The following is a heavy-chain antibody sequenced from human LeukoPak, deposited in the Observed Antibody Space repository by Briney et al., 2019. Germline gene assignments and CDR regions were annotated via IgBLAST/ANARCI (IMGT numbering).Heavy chain of an antibody. J-gene: IGHJ6*03. D-gene: IGHD5-18*01. CDR2: ISSSSSTI. CDR3: ARDRSYGYYYYYYMDV. Sequence: GGSLSLSCAASGFTFSSYSMNWVRQAPGKGLEWVSYISSSSSTIYYADSVKGRFTISRDNAKNSLYLQMNSLRAEDTAVYYCARDRSYGYYYYYYMDVWGKGTTVTVSS. V-gene: IGHV3-48*01. CDR1: GFTFSSYS.